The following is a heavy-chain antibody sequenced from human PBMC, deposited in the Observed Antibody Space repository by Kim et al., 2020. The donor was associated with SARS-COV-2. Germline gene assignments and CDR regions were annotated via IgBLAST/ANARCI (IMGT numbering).Heavy chain of an antibody. D-gene: IGHD5-12*01. CDR2: IYYSGST. J-gene: IGHJ4*02. V-gene: IGHV4-59*01. Sequence: SETLSLTCTVSGGSISSYSWNWIRQPPGKGLEWIGYIYYSGSTNYNPSLKNRVIISLDTSKNQFSLKLRSVTAADTAEYYCARYSGQPGYYFDSWGQGTLVTVSS. CDR1: GGSISSYS. CDR3: ARYSGQPGYYFDS.